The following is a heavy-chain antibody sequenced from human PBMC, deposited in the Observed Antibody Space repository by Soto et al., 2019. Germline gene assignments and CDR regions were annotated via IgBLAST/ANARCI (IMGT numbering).Heavy chain of an antibody. D-gene: IGHD2-21*02. CDR2: INPGNSDT. Sequence: SGESLKISCEGSGFIFSRYKIGWVRQMPGKGLEWMGIINPGNSDTTYSPSFQGQVTISADNSINTAYLQWSSLRASDTAMYYCMRSYGDSYYFYYLMAFCGQGTTVTVSS. CDR3: MRSYGDSYYFYYLMAF. CDR1: GFIFSRYK. J-gene: IGHJ6*02. V-gene: IGHV5-51*01.